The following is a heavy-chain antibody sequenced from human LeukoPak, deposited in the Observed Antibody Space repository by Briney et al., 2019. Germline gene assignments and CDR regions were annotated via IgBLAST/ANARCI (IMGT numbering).Heavy chain of an antibody. CDR1: GISFNNYG. V-gene: IGHV3-23*01. J-gene: IGHJ4*02. D-gene: IGHD5-12*01. Sequence: GGSLRLSCAASGISFNNYGMSWVRQALGKGLEWVSSISNGGHHTYYADSVRGRFTISRDNSKNTLYLQMDSLRAADTAVYYCAKVISSYSGYDSYWGQGTLVTVSS. CDR2: ISNGGHHT. CDR3: AKVISSYSGYDSY.